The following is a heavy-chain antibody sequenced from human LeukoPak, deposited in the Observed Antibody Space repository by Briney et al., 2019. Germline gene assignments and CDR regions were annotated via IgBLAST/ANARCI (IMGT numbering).Heavy chain of an antibody. Sequence: QPGGSLRLSCAASGSTVSSNYMSWVRQAPGKGLEWVSVIYSGGSTYYADSVKGRFTISRDNSKNTLYLQMNSLRAEDTAVYYCARGMVRGVIDFLDHWGQGTLVTVSS. CDR1: GSTVSSNY. CDR3: ARGMVRGVIDFLDH. V-gene: IGHV3-66*02. CDR2: IYSGGST. D-gene: IGHD3-10*01. J-gene: IGHJ4*02.